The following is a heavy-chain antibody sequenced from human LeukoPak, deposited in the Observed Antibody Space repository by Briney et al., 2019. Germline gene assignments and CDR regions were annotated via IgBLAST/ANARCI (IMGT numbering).Heavy chain of an antibody. CDR1: GLTFSGYI. Sequence: GGSLRLSCAASGLTFSGYIMNWVRQAPGKGLEWVSSISTSGTYMDYADSGKGRFIISRDNSKNSLFLQMNSLRAEDTAVYSCARGIAAAGHGMDVWGQGTTVTVSS. CDR2: ISTSGTYM. J-gene: IGHJ6*02. D-gene: IGHD6-13*01. CDR3: ARGIAAAGHGMDV. V-gene: IGHV3-21*01.